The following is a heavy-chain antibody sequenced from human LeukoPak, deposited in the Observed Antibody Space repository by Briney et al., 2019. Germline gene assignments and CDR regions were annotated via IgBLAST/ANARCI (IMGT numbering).Heavy chain of an antibody. CDR3: ARSMGPRDAFDI. V-gene: IGHV4-39*07. CDR2: IYYSGST. Sequence: SETPSLTCTVSGGSISSSCYYWGWIRQPPGKGLEWIGSIYYSGSTYYNPSLKSRVTISVDTSKNRFSLKLSSVTAADTAVYYCARSMGPRDAFDIWGQGTMVTVSS. CDR1: GGSISSSCYY. J-gene: IGHJ3*02. D-gene: IGHD3-10*01.